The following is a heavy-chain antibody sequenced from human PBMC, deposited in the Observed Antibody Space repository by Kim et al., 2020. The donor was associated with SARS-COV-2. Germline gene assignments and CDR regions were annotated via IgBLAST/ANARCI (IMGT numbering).Heavy chain of an antibody. CDR1: GGSISSGGYY. Sequence: SETLSLTCTVSGGSISSGGYYWSWIRQHPGKGLEWIGYIYYSGSTYYNPSLKSRVTISVDTSKNQFSLKLSSVTAADTAAYYCARDIQQYSSGLSSPLDPCGPGTPGTVSS. CDR3: ARDIQQYSSGLSSPLDP. CDR2: IYYSGST. J-gene: IGHJ5*02. V-gene: IGHV4-31*03. D-gene: IGHD6-19*01.